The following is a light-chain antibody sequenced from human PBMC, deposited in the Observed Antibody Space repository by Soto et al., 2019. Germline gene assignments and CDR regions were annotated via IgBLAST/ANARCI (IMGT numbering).Light chain of an antibody. CDR2: EVS. J-gene: IGLJ1*01. CDR1: SIDVGAYNY. Sequence: QSALTQPASVSGSPGQSITISCTGTSIDVGAYNYVSWYQQHPGKAPKLMTFEVSNRPSGVSSRFSGSKSGNTASLTISGLQAEDEADYYCISYTNIATYVFGAGTKVTVL. V-gene: IGLV2-14*01. CDR3: ISYTNIATYV.